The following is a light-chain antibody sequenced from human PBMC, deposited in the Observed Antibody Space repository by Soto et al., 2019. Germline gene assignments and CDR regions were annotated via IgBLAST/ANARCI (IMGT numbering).Light chain of an antibody. CDR3: QIWDSESXHYV. J-gene: IGLJ1*01. Sequence: SYYLTQPPSVSVAPVRAARVTCGGSNIVGYNVQWYQQKPGQAPVLVVYDDDVRPSGIPDRFSGSNSGNTATLTISRVEDGDEADYYCQIWDSESXHYVVGRGTKVXV. CDR2: DDD. V-gene: IGLV3-21*02. CDR1: NIVGYN.